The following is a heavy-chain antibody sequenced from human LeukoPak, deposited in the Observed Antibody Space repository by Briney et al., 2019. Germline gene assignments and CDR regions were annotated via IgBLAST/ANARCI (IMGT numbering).Heavy chain of an antibody. CDR1: GGSFSGYY. D-gene: IGHD5-18*01. Sequence: SETLSLTCAVYGGSFSGYYWSWIGRPPGKGLGWFGEINHSGSTNYNPSLKSRVTISVDTSKNQFSLKLSSVTTADTAVYYCARAAMWIQLWLDYWGQGTLVTVSS. J-gene: IGHJ4*02. CDR2: INHSGST. V-gene: IGHV4-34*01. CDR3: ARAAMWIQLWLDY.